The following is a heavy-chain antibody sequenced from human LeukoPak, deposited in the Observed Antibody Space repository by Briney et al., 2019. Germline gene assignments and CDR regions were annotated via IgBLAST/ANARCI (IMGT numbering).Heavy chain of an antibody. Sequence: PGGSLRLSCAASGFTFSSYWMSWVRQAPGKGLEWVANIKQDGSEKYYVDSVKGRFTISRDNAKNSLYLQMNSLRAEDAAVYYCARMGYSDAFDIWGQGTMVTVSS. CDR2: IKQDGSEK. J-gene: IGHJ3*02. V-gene: IGHV3-7*01. CDR1: GFTFSSYW. CDR3: ARMGYSDAFDI. D-gene: IGHD1-1*01.